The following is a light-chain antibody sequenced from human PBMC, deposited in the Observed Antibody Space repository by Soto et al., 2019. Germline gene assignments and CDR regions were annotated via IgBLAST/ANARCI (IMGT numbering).Light chain of an antibody. V-gene: IGKV3-15*01. CDR3: QQYNHLPLS. J-gene: IGKJ4*01. CDR1: QGLGTN. CDR2: AAS. Sequence: TVMTQSPATLSVSPGERATLSCRASQGLGTNLAWYQQRPGQAPRLLIYAASTRATGVPARFSGSGSETEFTLTITPLQSEDFAVYYCQQYNHLPLSFGVGTKVEIK.